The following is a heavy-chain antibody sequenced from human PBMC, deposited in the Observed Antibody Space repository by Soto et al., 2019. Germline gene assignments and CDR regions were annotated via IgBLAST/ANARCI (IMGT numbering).Heavy chain of an antibody. J-gene: IGHJ6*02. CDR2: ISAYNGNT. CDR1: GYKFISYG. Sequence: GASVKVSCKASGYKFISYGISWVRQAPGQGLEWMGWISAYNGNTNFAQKLQGRVSLTTDTSSTTAYMELRSLTSDDTAVYYCARDGGVGAIGRGYYGMDVWGQGTTVTVSS. CDR3: ARDGGVGAIGRGYYGMDV. D-gene: IGHD3-3*01. V-gene: IGHV1-18*01.